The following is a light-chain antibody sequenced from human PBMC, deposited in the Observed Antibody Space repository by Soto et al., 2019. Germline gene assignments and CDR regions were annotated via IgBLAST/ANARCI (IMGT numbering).Light chain of an antibody. J-gene: IGLJ1*01. CDR3: SWYTNGNTRQMV. V-gene: IGLV2-14*03. Sequence: QSVLTQPASVSGSPGQSITISCTGTSSDVGGYNYVSWYQHHPGKAPKLMIYDVSNRPSGVSNRFSGSKSGNTTSLSISGLGPEDEDEYYCSWYTNGNTRQMVFGAGTKLTVL. CDR1: SSDVGGYNY. CDR2: DVS.